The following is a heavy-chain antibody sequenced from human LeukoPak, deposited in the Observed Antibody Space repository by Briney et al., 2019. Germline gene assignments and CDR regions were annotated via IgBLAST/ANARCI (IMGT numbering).Heavy chain of an antibody. Sequence: SVKLSCKASGATFSSYAISWGRQAPGQGLEWMGGIIPIFVTAGYTKKCPGRVTMTSDTSTSTFYIELSTLRSEAAAVYFCARDATRVGLLPNVYYYMDVWGKGTTVTISS. CDR3: ARDATRVGLLPNVYYYMDV. CDR2: IIPIFVTA. D-gene: IGHD2-15*01. J-gene: IGHJ6*03. CDR1: GATFSSYA. V-gene: IGHV1-69*05.